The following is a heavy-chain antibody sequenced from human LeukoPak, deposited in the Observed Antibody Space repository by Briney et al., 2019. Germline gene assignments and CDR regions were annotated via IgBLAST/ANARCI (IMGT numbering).Heavy chain of an antibody. Sequence: SGGSLRLSCAASGFTFDDYAMHWVRQAPGKGLEWVSGISRDSNIIVYGDPVKGRLTISRDNAKSSLYLQMSGLTVEDTAFYYCAKGIYASKSFLREPFDYWGQGTLVTVSS. V-gene: IGHV3-9*01. CDR1: GFTFDDYA. J-gene: IGHJ4*02. CDR2: ISRDSNII. D-gene: IGHD3-10*01. CDR3: AKGIYASKSFLREPFDY.